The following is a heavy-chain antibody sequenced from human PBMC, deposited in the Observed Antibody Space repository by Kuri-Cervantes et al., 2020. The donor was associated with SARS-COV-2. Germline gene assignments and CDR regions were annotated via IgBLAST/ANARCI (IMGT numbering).Heavy chain of an antibody. CDR2: IYYSGST. CDR3: ARRGPRLEVRYYYYYGMDV. CDR1: SGSISSSSYY. Sequence: SETLSLTCTVSSGSISSSSYYWGWIRQPPGEGLEWIGSIYYSGSTYYNPSLKSRVTISVDTSKNQFSLKLSSVTAADTAVYYCARRGPRLEVRYYYYYGMDVWGQGTMVTVSS. J-gene: IGHJ6*02. D-gene: IGHD3-3*01. V-gene: IGHV4-39*01.